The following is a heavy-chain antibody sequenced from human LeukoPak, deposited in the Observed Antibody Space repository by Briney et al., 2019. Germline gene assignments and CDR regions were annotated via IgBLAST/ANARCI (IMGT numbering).Heavy chain of an antibody. CDR3: ARSMGSYFNFDY. CDR2: IIPIFGTA. D-gene: IGHD1-26*01. V-gene: IGHV1-69*06. CDR1: GGTFSSYA. Sequence: SVKVSCKASGGTFSSYAISWVRQAPGQGLEWMGGIIPIFGTANYAQKFQGRVTITADKSTSTAYMELSSLRSEDTAVYYCARSMGSYFNFDYWGQGTLVTVSS. J-gene: IGHJ4*02.